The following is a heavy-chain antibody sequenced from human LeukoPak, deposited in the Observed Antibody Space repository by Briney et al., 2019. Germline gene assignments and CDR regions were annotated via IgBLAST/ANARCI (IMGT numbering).Heavy chain of an antibody. CDR1: GGSISSYY. CDR3: ARLGIGVVPSAMLGDYYFDY. CDR2: IYYSGST. J-gene: IGHJ4*02. V-gene: IGHV4-59*08. D-gene: IGHD2-2*01. Sequence: SETLSLTCTVSGGSISSYYWSWIRQPPGKGLEWIGYIYYSGSTKYNPSLKSRVTISVDTSKNQFSLKLTSLTAADTAVYYCARLGIGVVPSAMLGDYYFDYWGQGTLVTVSS.